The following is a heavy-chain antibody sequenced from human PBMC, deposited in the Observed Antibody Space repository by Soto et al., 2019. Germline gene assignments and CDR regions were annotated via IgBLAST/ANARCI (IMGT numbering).Heavy chain of an antibody. CDR3: ARSPPGTAMVIVAY. Sequence: PSETLSLTCTVSGGSISSYYWSWIRQPPGKGLEWIGYIYYSGSTNYNPSLKSRVTISVDTSKNQFSLKLSSVTAADTAVYYCARSPPGTAMVIVAYWGQGTLVTSPQ. V-gene: IGHV4-59*08. D-gene: IGHD5-18*01. CDR1: GGSISSYY. J-gene: IGHJ4*02. CDR2: IYYSGST.